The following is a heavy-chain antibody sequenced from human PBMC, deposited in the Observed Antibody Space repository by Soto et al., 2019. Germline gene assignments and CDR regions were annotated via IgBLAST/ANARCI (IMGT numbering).Heavy chain of an antibody. Sequence: GASVKVSCKASGGTFSSYAISWVRQAPGQGLEWMGGIIPIFGTANYAQKFQGRVTITADESTSTAYTELSSLRSEDTAVYYCAKSHEGYQLPHYYYGMDVWGQGTTVTVSS. CDR2: IIPIFGTA. CDR1: GGTFSSYA. V-gene: IGHV1-69*13. J-gene: IGHJ6*02. D-gene: IGHD2-2*01. CDR3: AKSHEGYQLPHYYYGMDV.